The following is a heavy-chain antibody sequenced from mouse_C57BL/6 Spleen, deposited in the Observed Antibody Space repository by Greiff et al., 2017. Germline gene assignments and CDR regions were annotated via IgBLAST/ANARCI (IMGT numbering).Heavy chain of an antibody. Sequence: VKLVESGAELVRPGASVTLSCKASGYTFTDYEMHWVKQTPVHGLEWIGAIDPETGGTAYNQKFKGKAILTADKSSSTAYMELRSLTSEDSAVYYCTRDYDSRFAYWGQGTLVTVSA. CDR1: GYTFTDYE. J-gene: IGHJ3*01. D-gene: IGHD2-4*01. V-gene: IGHV1-15*01. CDR2: IDPETGGT. CDR3: TRDYDSRFAY.